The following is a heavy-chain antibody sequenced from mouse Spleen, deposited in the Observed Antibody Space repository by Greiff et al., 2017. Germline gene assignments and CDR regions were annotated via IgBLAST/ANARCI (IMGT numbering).Heavy chain of an antibody. CDR1: GYTFTDYE. CDR2: IDPETGGT. CDR3: TRSGTRPFAY. J-gene: IGHJ3*01. D-gene: IGHD3-1*01. V-gene: IGHV1-15*01. Sequence: QVQLKESGAELVRPGASVTLSCKASGYTFTDYEMHWVKQTPVHGLEWIGAIDPETGGTAYNQKFKGKAILTADKSSSTAYMELRSLTSEDSAVYYCTRSGTRPFAYWGQGTLVTVSA.